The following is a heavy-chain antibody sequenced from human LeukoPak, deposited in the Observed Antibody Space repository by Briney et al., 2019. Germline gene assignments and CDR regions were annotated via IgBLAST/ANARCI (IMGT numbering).Heavy chain of an antibody. D-gene: IGHD4-17*01. CDR2: INPNNGGT. CDR3: ARDLTDLDYGDNYFDY. Sequence: ASVLVSCKTSGYTFTDSYIHWVRQAPGQGLEWMGRINPNNGGTNYVQKFQGRVTMTRDTSISTAYMELSRLRSDDTAVYYCARDLTDLDYGDNYFDYWGQGTLVTVSS. J-gene: IGHJ4*02. V-gene: IGHV1-2*06. CDR1: GYTFTDSY.